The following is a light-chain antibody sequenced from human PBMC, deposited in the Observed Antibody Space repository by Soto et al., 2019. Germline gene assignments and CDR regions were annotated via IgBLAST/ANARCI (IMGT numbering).Light chain of an antibody. CDR1: QSIDTW. CDR2: DVS. J-gene: IGKJ1*01. CDR3: QQYSDYWT. V-gene: IGKV1-5*01. Sequence: DIQMPQSPSTLSASVGDTVTITCRASQSIDTWLAWYQQKAGKAPKFLIYDVSTLESGVPSRFSGSGSGTEFTLTITGLQPDDFATYYCQQYSDYWTFGQGTKVE.